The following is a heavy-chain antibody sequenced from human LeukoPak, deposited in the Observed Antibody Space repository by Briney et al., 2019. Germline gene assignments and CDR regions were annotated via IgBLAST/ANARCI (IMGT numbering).Heavy chain of an antibody. Sequence: SETLSLTCTVSGGSTSSYYWSWIRQSPGKGLECIGYIYYSGSTNYNPSLKSRVTISVDASKNQFSLKLSSVTAADTAVYYCAGGYSYGSTYYYMDVWGKGTTVTISS. V-gene: IGHV4-59*01. CDR2: IYYSGST. D-gene: IGHD5-18*01. CDR3: AGGYSYGSTYYYMDV. CDR1: GGSTSSYY. J-gene: IGHJ6*03.